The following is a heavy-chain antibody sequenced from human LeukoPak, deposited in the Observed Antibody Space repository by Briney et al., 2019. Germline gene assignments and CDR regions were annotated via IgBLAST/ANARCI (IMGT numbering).Heavy chain of an antibody. Sequence: ASVKVSCKASGYTFTGYYMHWVRQAPGQGLEWMGWINPNSGGTNYAQKFQGRVTMTRDTSISTAYMELSRLRSDDTAAYYCARYCSSTSCVGTLDYWGQGTLVTVSS. CDR3: ARYCSSTSCVGTLDY. V-gene: IGHV1-2*02. CDR1: GYTFTGYY. D-gene: IGHD2-2*01. J-gene: IGHJ4*02. CDR2: INPNSGGT.